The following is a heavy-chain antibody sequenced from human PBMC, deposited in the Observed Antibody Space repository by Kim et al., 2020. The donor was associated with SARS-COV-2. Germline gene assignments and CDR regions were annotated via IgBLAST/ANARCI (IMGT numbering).Heavy chain of an antibody. Sequence: GGSLRLSCAASGFTFSSYGMHWVRQAPGKGLEWVAVIWYDGSNKYYADSVKGRFTISRDNSKNTLYLQMNSLRAEDTAVYYCARDRHITMVRGVITDYYYDGMDVWGQGTTVTVSS. D-gene: IGHD3-10*01. CDR3: ARDRHITMVRGVITDYYYDGMDV. CDR1: GFTFSSYG. J-gene: IGHJ6*02. CDR2: IWYDGSNK. V-gene: IGHV3-33*01.